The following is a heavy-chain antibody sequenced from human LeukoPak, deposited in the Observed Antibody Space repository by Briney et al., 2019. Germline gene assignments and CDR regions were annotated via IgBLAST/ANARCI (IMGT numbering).Heavy chain of an antibody. CDR1: SGSISTYY. Sequence: PSETLTLTCTASSGSISTYYWSWIRQPPGKGLEWIGYVYCSGGITYNPSFKSRVTISLDTSTNPSSLKLRSVTAADTAVYYCAGAYSGTYYYFDYWGQGTLVTVSS. J-gene: IGHJ4*02. D-gene: IGHD1-26*01. CDR3: AGAYSGTYYYFDY. V-gene: IGHV4-59*01. CDR2: VYCSGGI.